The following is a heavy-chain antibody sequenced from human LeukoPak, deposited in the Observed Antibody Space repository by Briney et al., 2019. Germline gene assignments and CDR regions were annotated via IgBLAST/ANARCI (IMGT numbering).Heavy chain of an antibody. V-gene: IGHV4-59*08. J-gene: IGHJ6*02. CDR1: GGSLSSYY. Sequence: SETLSLTCTVSGGSLSSYYWSWIRQPPGKGLEWIGYIYYSGSTNYNPSLKSRVTISVDTSKNQFSLKLSSVTAADTAVYYCARHSKYYYGMDVWGQGTTVTVSS. CDR3: ARHSKYYYGMDV. CDR2: IYYSGST.